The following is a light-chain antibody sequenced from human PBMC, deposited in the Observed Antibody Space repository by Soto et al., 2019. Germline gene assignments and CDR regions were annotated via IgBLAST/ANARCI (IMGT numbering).Light chain of an antibody. J-gene: IGLJ1*01. CDR1: SSDVGGYNY. V-gene: IGLV2-14*01. CDR3: SSYTSSSTLLYV. CDR2: DVS. Sequence: QSVLTQPASVSGSPGQSITISCTGTSSDVGGYNYVSWYQQHSANAPKLMIYDVSSRPSGVSNRFSGSKSRNTASLTISGLHAEDEADYYCSSYTSSSTLLYVFGTGTKLTVL.